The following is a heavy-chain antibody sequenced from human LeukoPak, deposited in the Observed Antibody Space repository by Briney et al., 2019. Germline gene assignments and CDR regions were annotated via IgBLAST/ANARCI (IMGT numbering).Heavy chain of an antibody. D-gene: IGHD2-2*01. CDR3: ARGGRYCSSTTCYFDY. V-gene: IGHV1-2*02. CDR2: INPNSGGT. CDR1: GYTFTGYF. J-gene: IGHJ4*02. Sequence: ASVKVSCKASGYTFTGYFMHWVRQAPGQGLQWMGWINPNSGGTDYAQKFQGRVTTTRDTSISTAYMELSRLRSDDTAVYYCARGGRYCSSTTCYFDYWGQGTLVTVSS.